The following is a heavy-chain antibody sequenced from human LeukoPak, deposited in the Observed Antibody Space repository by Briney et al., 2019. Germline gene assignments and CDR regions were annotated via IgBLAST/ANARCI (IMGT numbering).Heavy chain of an antibody. CDR1: SGSISGGSYY. CDR2: IYTSGST. J-gene: IGHJ5*02. D-gene: IGHD3-3*01. V-gene: IGHV4-61*02. CDR3: ARGPKEDYDFWSGRSFWFDP. Sequence: SETLSLTCTVSSGSISGGSYYWSWIRQPAGKGLEWIGRIYTSGSTNYNPSLKSRVTISVDTSKNQFSLKLSSVTAADTAVYYCARGPKEDYDFWSGRSFWFDPWGQGTLVTVSS.